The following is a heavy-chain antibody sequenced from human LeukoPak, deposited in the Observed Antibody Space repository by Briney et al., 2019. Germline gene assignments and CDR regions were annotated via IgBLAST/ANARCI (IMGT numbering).Heavy chain of an antibody. V-gene: IGHV4-39*01. J-gene: IGHJ4*02. CDR1: GGSISSSSYY. CDR3: ARYYYDSSGYGSSDY. CDR2: IYDSGST. D-gene: IGHD3-22*01. Sequence: SETLSLTCTVSGGSISSSSYYWGWNRQPPGKVLEWIGSIYDSGSTYYNPSLKSRVTISVDTSKNQFSLKLSSVTAADTAVYYCARYYYDSSGYGSSDYWGRGTLVTVSS.